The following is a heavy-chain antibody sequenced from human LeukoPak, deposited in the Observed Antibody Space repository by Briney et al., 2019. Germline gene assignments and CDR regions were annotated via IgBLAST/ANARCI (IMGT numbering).Heavy chain of an antibody. Sequence: PGGSLRLSCAASGFTFSSYWMSWVRQAPGKGLEWVSSISDSGSRTYDADSVKGRFTISRDNSKNTLYLQMDSLRAEDTAIYSCARAVTTSMYFFDLWGQGTLVTVSS. J-gene: IGHJ4*02. D-gene: IGHD4-17*01. CDR2: ISDSGSRT. CDR3: ARAVTTSMYFFDL. V-gene: IGHV3-23*01. CDR1: GFTFSSYW.